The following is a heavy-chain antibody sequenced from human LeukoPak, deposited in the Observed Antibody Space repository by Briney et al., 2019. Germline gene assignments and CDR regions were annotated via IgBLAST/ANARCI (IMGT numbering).Heavy chain of an antibody. CDR2: INPSGGST. CDR1: GYTFTSYY. Sequence: ASVKVSCKASGYTFTSYYMHWVRQAPGQGLDWMGIINPSGGSTSYAQKFQGRVTMTRDMSTSTVYMELSSLRSEDTVVYYCARGDNVWGSYRPTGFDYWGQGTLVTVSS. V-gene: IGHV1-46*01. J-gene: IGHJ4*02. CDR3: ARGDNVWGSYRPTGFDY. D-gene: IGHD3-16*02.